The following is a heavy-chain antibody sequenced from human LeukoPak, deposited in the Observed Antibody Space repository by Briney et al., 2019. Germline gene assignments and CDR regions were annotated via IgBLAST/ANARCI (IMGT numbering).Heavy chain of an antibody. V-gene: IGHV1-24*01. CDR3: ATAPWDGYGRFDY. Sequence: VASVTVSCTVSGYTLTELSMHWVRQAPGKGLEWMGGFDPEDGETIYAQKFQGRVTMTEDTSTDTAYMELSSLRSEDTAVYYCATAPWDGYGRFDYWGQGTLVTVSS. D-gene: IGHD5-18*01. J-gene: IGHJ4*02. CDR2: FDPEDGET. CDR1: GYTLTELS.